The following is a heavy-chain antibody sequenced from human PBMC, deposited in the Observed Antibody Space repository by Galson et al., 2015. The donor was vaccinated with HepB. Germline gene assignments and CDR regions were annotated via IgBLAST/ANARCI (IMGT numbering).Heavy chain of an antibody. D-gene: IGHD3-3*01. J-gene: IGHJ6*02. V-gene: IGHV3-48*03. CDR2: ISSSGSTI. Sequence: SLRLSCAASGFTFSSYEMNWVRQAPGKGLEWVPYISSSGSTIYYADSVKGRFTISRDNAKNSLYLQMNSLRAEDTAVYYCARDRSHYDFWSGYYLTSYYYYGMDVWGQGTTVTVSS. CDR1: GFTFSSYE. CDR3: ARDRSHYDFWSGYYLTSYYYYGMDV.